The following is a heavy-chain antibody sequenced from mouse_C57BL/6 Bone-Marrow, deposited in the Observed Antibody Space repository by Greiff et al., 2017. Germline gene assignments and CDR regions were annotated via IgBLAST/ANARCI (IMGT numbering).Heavy chain of an antibody. V-gene: IGHV1-50*01. J-gene: IGHJ3*01. D-gene: IGHD1-1*01. CDR3: AREDTTDAY. CDR1: GYTFTSYW. Sequence: VQLQQPGAELVKPGASVKLSCKASGYTFTSYWMQWVNQRPGQGLEWIGEIDPSDSYTNYNQKFKGKATLTVDTSSSTAYMQRSSLTSEDSAVYYCAREDTTDAYWGQGTLVTVSA. CDR2: IDPSDSYT.